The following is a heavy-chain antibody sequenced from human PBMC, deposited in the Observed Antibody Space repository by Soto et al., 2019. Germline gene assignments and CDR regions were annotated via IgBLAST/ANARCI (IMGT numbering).Heavy chain of an antibody. CDR3: ACGIAAADRYYFDY. V-gene: IGHV1-69*01. CDR1: GGPFISDA. Sequence: QVQLVQSGAEVKTPGSSVKVSCKASGGPFISDAIRWVRQAPGQGLEWMGGIIPLVGTANYAQKFQRRVTITADESTSTAYMELSSLRSEDTAVYYCACGIAAADRYYFDYWCQGTLVTVSS. J-gene: IGHJ4*02. CDR2: IIPLVGTA. D-gene: IGHD6-13*01.